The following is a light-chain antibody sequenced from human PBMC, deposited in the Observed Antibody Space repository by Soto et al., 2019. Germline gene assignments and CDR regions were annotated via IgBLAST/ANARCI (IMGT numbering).Light chain of an antibody. V-gene: IGKV3-20*01. J-gene: IGKJ5*01. Sequence: EIVLTQSPGTLSLSPGERATLSSRVSQSVSSSYLAWYQQKPGQPPRLLIYGASSRATGIPDRFSGSGSGTDFTLTISRLEPEDFAVFYCQHYDSLPITFGQGTRLEI. CDR2: GAS. CDR3: QHYDSLPIT. CDR1: QSVSSSY.